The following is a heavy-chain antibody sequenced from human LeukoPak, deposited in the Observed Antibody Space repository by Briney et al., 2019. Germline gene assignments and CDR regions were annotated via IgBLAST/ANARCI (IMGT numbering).Heavy chain of an antibody. V-gene: IGHV3-30-3*02. J-gene: IGHJ4*02. CDR3: AKSTQQDPAVAGTGY. CDR2: ISYDGSNK. Sequence: PGGSLRLSCAASGFTFSSYAMHWVRQAPGKGLEWVAVISYDGSNKYYADSVKGRFTISRDNSKNTLYLQMNSLRAEDTAVYYCAKSTQQDPAVAGTGYWGQGTLVTVSS. CDR1: GFTFSSYA. D-gene: IGHD6-19*01.